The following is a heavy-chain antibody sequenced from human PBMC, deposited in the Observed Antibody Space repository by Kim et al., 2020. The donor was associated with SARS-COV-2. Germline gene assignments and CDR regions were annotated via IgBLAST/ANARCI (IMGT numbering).Heavy chain of an antibody. J-gene: IGHJ6*02. CDR1: GFTFDDYA. CDR2: ISWNSGGI. V-gene: IGHV3-9*01. CDR3: AKDLGVRDGYNYGYVHYYYGMDV. Sequence: GGSLRLSCAASGFTFDDYAMHWVRQAPGKGLEWVSGISWNSGGIGYADSVKGRFTISRDNAKNSLYLQMNNLRAEDTALYYCAKDLGVRDGYNYGYVHYYYGMDVWGQGTTVTVSS. D-gene: IGHD5-18*01.